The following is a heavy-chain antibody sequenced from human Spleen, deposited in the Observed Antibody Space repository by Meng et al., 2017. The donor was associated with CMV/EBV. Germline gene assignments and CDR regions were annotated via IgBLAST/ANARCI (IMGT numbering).Heavy chain of an antibody. CDR1: GYSFTSYW. Sequence: GESLKISRKGSGYSFTSYWIGWVRQMPGKGLEWMGIIYPGDSDTRYSPSFQGQVTISADKSISTAYLQWSSLKASDTAMYYCARVGAYDSSGYLPNWFDPWGQGTLVTVSS. D-gene: IGHD3-22*01. V-gene: IGHV5-51*01. CDR2: IYPGDSDT. CDR3: ARVGAYDSSGYLPNWFDP. J-gene: IGHJ5*02.